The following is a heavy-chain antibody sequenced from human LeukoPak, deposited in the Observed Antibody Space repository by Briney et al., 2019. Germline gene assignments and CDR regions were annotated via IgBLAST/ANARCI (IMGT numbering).Heavy chain of an antibody. V-gene: IGHV1-2*02. CDR3: ARLWSGTVPFDY. J-gene: IGHJ4*02. CDR2: INPNSGGT. Sequence: ASVKVSCKASGYTFTGYYMHWVRQAPGQGLEWMGWINPNSGGTNYAQKFQGRVTMTRDTSISTAYLELSRLRSDDTAVYYCARLWSGTVPFDYWGQGTLVTVSS. CDR1: GYTFTGYY. D-gene: IGHD3-10*01.